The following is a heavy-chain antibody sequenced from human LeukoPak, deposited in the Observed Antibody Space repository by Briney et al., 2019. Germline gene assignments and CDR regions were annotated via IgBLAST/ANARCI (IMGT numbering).Heavy chain of an antibody. CDR3: ARDNFLIAGGFDY. D-gene: IGHD1-1*01. CDR2: INQSGST. CDR1: GGSFSGYY. V-gene: IGHV4-34*01. J-gene: IGHJ4*02. Sequence: SETLSHTCGVYGGSFSGYYWSWIRQPPGKGLEWIGEINQSGSTNYNPSLKSRLAISVDTSKNEFALKVDSVTAADTAVYYCARDNFLIAGGFDYWGQGTLVTVSS.